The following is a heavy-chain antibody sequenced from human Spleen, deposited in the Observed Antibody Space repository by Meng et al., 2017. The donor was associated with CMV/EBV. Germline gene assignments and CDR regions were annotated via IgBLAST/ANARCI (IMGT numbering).Heavy chain of an antibody. D-gene: IGHD6-6*01. CDR1: GFTFSSYA. CDR2: ISYDGTNK. V-gene: IGHV3-30-3*01. Sequence: GESLKISCAASGFTFSSYAMHWVRQAPGKGLEWVAGISYDGTNKYYADSVKGRFTISRDNSKNTLYLQMNSLRAEGTAVYYCARPASSYPRTDFDYWGQGTLVTVSS. CDR3: ARPASSYPRTDFDY. J-gene: IGHJ4*02.